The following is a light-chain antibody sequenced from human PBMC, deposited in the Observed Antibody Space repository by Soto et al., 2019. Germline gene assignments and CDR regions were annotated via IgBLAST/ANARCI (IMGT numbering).Light chain of an antibody. V-gene: IGLV1-47*01. CDR2: RNN. CDR3: AAWDDSLSGYV. Sequence: QSVLTQPPSASGTPGQRVTISCSGSSSNIGSNYVYWYQQLPGTAPKLLIYRNNQRPSGVPDRFSGSKSGTSASLAISGLRSEDAADYYCAAWDDSLSGYVFGNGTKVT. J-gene: IGLJ1*01. CDR1: SSNIGSNY.